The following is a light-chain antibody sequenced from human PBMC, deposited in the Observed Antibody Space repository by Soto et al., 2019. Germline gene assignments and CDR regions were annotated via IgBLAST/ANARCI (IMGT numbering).Light chain of an antibody. CDR2: AAS. V-gene: IGKV1-39*01. CDR1: QIISSY. J-gene: IGKJ4*01. Sequence: DIQMTQSPSSLSSSLGDRVTITFLASQIISSYLNWYQQKPGKAPKLMIFAASSLQSGVPSRFSGSGSGTDFTLTISSLQPEDFATYYCQQSYSTPPTFGGGTKVDIK. CDR3: QQSYSTPPT.